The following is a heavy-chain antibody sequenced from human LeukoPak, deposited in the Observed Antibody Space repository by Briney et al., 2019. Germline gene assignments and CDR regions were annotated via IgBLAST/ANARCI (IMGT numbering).Heavy chain of an antibody. CDR2: IYHSGST. V-gene: IGHV4-59*11. CDR3: ARSFGILTGYYRFDY. Sequence: PSETLSLTCTVSGGSISSHYWSWIRQPPGKGLEGIGYIYHSGSTNYNPSLKSRVTISVDTSKNQFSLKLSSVTAADTAVYYCARSFGILTGYYRFDYWGQGTLVTVSS. D-gene: IGHD3-9*01. J-gene: IGHJ4*02. CDR1: GGSISSHY.